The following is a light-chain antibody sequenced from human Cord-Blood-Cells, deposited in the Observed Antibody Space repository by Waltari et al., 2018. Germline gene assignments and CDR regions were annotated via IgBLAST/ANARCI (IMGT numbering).Light chain of an antibody. V-gene: IGKV4-1*01. CDR3: QQYYSTPRT. CDR2: WAS. Sequence: DIVMTQSPDSLAVSLGERATIHCKSSKSVLYSSNNKNYLAWYQQKPGQPPKLLIYWASTRESGVPDRFSGSGSGTDFTLTISSLQAEDVAVYYCQQYYSTPRTFGPGTKVDIK. J-gene: IGKJ3*01. CDR1: KSVLYSSNNKNY.